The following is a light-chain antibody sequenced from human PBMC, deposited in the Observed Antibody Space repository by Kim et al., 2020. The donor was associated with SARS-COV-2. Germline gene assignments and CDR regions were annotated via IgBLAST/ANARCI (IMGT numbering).Light chain of an antibody. V-gene: IGLV3-1*01. CDR1: KLGDKY. Sequence: SYELTQPPSVSVSPGQTASITCSGDKLGDKYACWCQQKPGQSPVLVIYQDNKRPSGIPERFSGSNSGNTATLTISGTQAMDEADYYCQAWDSSTGVFGTGTKVTVL. CDR2: QDN. J-gene: IGLJ1*01. CDR3: QAWDSSTGV.